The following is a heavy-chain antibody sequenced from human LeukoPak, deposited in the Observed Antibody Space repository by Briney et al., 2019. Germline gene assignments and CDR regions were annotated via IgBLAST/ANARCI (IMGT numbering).Heavy chain of an antibody. CDR3: ARGPQRDYYDSSGYYYIPPFAY. J-gene: IGHJ4*02. CDR1: GFTFNIYE. D-gene: IGHD3-22*01. CDR2: ISSSGNTI. Sequence: GGSLRLSCAASGFTFNIYELNWVRQAPGKGLEWVSYISSSGNTIYYADSVKGRFTISRDNAKNSLYLQMNSLRAEDTAVYYCARGPQRDYYDSSGYYYIPPFAYWGQGTLVTVSS. V-gene: IGHV3-48*03.